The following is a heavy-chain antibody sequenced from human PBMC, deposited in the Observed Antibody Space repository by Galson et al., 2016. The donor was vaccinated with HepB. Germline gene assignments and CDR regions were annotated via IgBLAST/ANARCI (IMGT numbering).Heavy chain of an antibody. CDR2: IYLGDSDT. CDR1: GYSFTTSW. CDR3: ARRSSGWFWYFDL. Sequence: QSGAEVKKPGESLTISCKGSGYSFTTSWIGWVRQMPGKGLEWMGIIYLGDSDTRYSPSFEGQVTMSVDKSISTTYLQWSSLKASDTAMYYCARRSSGWFWYFDLWGRGTLVTVSS. V-gene: IGHV5-51*01. J-gene: IGHJ2*01. D-gene: IGHD6-19*01.